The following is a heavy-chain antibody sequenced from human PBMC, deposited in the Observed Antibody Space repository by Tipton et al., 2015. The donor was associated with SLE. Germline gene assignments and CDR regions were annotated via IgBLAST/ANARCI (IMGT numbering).Heavy chain of an antibody. J-gene: IGHJ6*02. Sequence: LRLSCTVSGGSISSGGYYWSWIRQHPGKGLERIGYIYYSGSTYYNPSLKSRVTISVDTSKNQFSLKLSSVTAADTAVYYCARDRIAAAGPKGMDVWGQGTTVTVSS. CDR1: GGSISSGGYY. CDR3: ARDRIAAAGPKGMDV. V-gene: IGHV4-31*03. CDR2: IYYSGST. D-gene: IGHD6-13*01.